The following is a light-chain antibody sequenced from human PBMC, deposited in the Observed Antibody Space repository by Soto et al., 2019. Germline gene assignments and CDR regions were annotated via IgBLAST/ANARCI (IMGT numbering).Light chain of an antibody. CDR1: SSDVGIYNL. Sequence: QSVLTQPASVSGSPGQSITISCTGTSSDVGIYNLVSWYQQRPDKAPKLVIYEGTKRPSGVSNRFSGSKSGNTASLTISGLQADDEADYYCCSYAGSITLGFGTGTKSPS. CDR3: CSYAGSITLG. CDR2: EGT. J-gene: IGLJ1*01. V-gene: IGLV2-23*01.